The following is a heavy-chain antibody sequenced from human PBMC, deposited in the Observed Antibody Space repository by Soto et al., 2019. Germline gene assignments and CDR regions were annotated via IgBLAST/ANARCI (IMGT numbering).Heavy chain of an antibody. J-gene: IGHJ6*03. Sequence: QVLLQQWGAGLLKPSETLSLTCAVYGGSFSGYYWSWIRQPPGKGLEWIGEINHSGSTNYNPSLKSRVTISVDTSKNQFSLKLSSVTAADPAVYYCARGRTTVTTPYYYYMDVWGKGTTVTVSS. CDR2: INHSGST. CDR1: GGSFSGYY. V-gene: IGHV4-34*01. CDR3: ARGRTTVTTPYYYYMDV. D-gene: IGHD4-17*01.